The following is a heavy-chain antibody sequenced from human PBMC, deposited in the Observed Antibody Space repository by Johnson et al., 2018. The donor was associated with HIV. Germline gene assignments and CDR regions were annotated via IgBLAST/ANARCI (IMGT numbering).Heavy chain of an antibody. CDR2: INQDGSDR. V-gene: IGHV3-7*03. D-gene: IGHD3-3*01. J-gene: IGHJ3*02. CDR3: AKDQTYNFWSGYYGGDAFDI. CDR1: GFTFSSYG. Sequence: VQLVESGGGVVQPGRSLRLSCAVSGFTFSSYGMHWVRRAPGKGLEWVANINQDGSDRYYVDSVKGRFTISRDNSKNTLYLQMNSLRAEDMAVYYCAKDQTYNFWSGYYGGDAFDIWGQGTMVTVSS.